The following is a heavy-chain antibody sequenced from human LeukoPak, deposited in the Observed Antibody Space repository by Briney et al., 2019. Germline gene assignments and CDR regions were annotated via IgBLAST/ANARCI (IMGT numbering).Heavy chain of an antibody. CDR3: ARGRITIFGVVIDNDAFDI. CDR1: GGSISSGGYY. D-gene: IGHD3-3*01. J-gene: IGHJ3*02. Sequence: SGTLSLTCTVSGGSISSGGYYWSWIRQPPGKGLEWIGYIYHSGSTYYNPSLKSRVTISVDRSKNQFSLKLSSVTAADTAVYYCARGRITIFGVVIDNDAFDIWGQGTMVTVSS. V-gene: IGHV4-30-2*01. CDR2: IYHSGST.